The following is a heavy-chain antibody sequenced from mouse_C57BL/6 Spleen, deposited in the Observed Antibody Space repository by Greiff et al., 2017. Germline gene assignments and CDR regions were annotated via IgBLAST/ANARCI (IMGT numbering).Heavy chain of an antibody. V-gene: IGHV1-39*01. D-gene: IGHD1-2*01. CDR1: GYSFTDYN. CDR2: IKPNDGST. Sequence: VQLQQSGPELVKPGASVKISCKASGYSFTDYNMNWVKPSNGKSLEWIGVIKPNDGSTSYNRKFKGQATLTVDQSSSTAYMGLSSLTSEDSAVYYSARWVEEFMRDWFAYWGQGTLFTVSA. J-gene: IGHJ3*01. CDR3: ARWVEEFMRDWFAY.